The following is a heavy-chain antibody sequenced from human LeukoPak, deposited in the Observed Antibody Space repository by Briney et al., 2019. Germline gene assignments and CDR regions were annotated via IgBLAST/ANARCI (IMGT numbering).Heavy chain of an antibody. Sequence: PGGSLRLSCAASGFTFSSYEMNWVRQAPGNGLEWGSYISSSGSTIYYADSVKGRFTISRDNAKDSLYLQMNSLRAEDTAVYYCARDQDSSGWSVGFDPWGQGTLVTVSS. CDR2: ISSSGSTI. J-gene: IGHJ5*02. CDR1: GFTFSSYE. CDR3: ARDQDSSGWSVGFDP. V-gene: IGHV3-48*03. D-gene: IGHD6-19*01.